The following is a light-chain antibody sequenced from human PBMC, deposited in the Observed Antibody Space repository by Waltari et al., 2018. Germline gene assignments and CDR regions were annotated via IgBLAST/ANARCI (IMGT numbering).Light chain of an antibody. Sequence: QSALTQPASVSGSPGQSITISCSGTGSDVGSYNLVSWYQQHPGKAPKLSIYEVNMRPLGVSDRFSGSKSGVTASLTISGLQAEDEAVYFCCSFATNSIVIFGGGTKLTVL. V-gene: IGLV2-23*02. CDR3: CSFATNSIVI. CDR1: GSDVGSYNL. CDR2: EVN. J-gene: IGLJ2*01.